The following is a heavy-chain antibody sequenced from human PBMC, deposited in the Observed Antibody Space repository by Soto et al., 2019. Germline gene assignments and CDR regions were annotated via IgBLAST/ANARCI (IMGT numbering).Heavy chain of an antibody. CDR2: FDPEDGET. J-gene: IGHJ4*02. CDR3: ATDLTATRLFDY. CDR1: GYTLTELS. V-gene: IGHV1-24*01. D-gene: IGHD3-22*01. Sequence: ASVKVCCKVSGYTLTELSMHWVRQAPGKGLEWMGGFDPEDGETIYAQKFQGRVTMTEDTSTDTAYMELSSLRSEDTAVYYCATDLTATRLFDYWGQGTLVTVSS.